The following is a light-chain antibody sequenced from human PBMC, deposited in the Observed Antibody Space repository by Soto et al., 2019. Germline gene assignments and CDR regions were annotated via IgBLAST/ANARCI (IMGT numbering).Light chain of an antibody. V-gene: IGKV1-12*01. CDR2: ATS. J-gene: IGKJ4*01. Sequence: DIQMTQSPSSVSASVGDRVSISCRASQATNNWLAWYQQKPGKAPKLLIFATSTLQTGVPSRFSGSGSGTDYTLTISSLQPEDFATYYCQQANSFPLTFGGGTKVEFK. CDR3: QQANSFPLT. CDR1: QATNNW.